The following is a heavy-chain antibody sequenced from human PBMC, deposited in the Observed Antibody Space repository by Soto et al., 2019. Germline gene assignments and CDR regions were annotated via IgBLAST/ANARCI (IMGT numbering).Heavy chain of an antibody. CDR1: GFTFSSYA. Sequence: GGSLRLSCAASGFTFSSYAMSWVRQAPGKGLEWVSAISGSGGSTYYADSVKGRFTISRDNSKNTLYLQMNSLRAEDTAVYYCAKDVAVPAAMGGYYYYYYMDVWGKGTTVTVSS. CDR3: AKDVAVPAAMGGYYYYYYMDV. V-gene: IGHV3-23*01. J-gene: IGHJ6*03. D-gene: IGHD2-2*01. CDR2: ISGSGGST.